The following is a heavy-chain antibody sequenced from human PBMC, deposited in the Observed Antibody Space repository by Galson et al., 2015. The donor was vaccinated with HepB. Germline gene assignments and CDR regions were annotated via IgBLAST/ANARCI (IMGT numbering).Heavy chain of an antibody. CDR3: ARGLDNSKLHEAFDN. V-gene: IGHV3-21*01. Sequence: SLRLSCAASGITFSSYSMNWVRQAPGKGLEWVSSISRSSSYIYYADSVKGRFTISRDNATNSLYLQMNSLRAEDTAVYYCARGLDNSKLHEAFDNCGQGTMVTVSS. J-gene: IGHJ3*02. D-gene: IGHD1-20*01. CDR2: ISRSSSYI. CDR1: GITFSSYS.